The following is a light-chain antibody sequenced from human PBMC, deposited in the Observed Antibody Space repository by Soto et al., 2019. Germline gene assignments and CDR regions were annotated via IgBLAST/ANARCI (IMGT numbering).Light chain of an antibody. J-gene: IGKJ1*01. CDR2: DAS. Sequence: EFVWSLTQGTLSLSPGERATLSCRASQTVRNNYLAWYQQKPGQAPRLLIYDASSRATGIPDRFSGGGSGTDFTLTISSLEAEDCAVYYCQQYGGSSWTFGQGTKLDIK. V-gene: IGKV3-20*01. CDR3: QQYGGSSWT. CDR1: QTVRNNY.